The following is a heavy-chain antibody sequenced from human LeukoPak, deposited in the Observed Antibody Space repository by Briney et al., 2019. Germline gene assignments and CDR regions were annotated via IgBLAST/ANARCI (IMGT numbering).Heavy chain of an antibody. CDR3: ARIASDYGDYERVGFDY. J-gene: IGHJ4*02. V-gene: IGHV4-39*01. CDR1: GGSISSSSYY. Sequence: SETLSLTCTVSGGSISSSSYYWGWIRQPPGKGLEWIGSIYYSGSTYYNPSLRSRVTISVDTSKNQFSLKLSSVTAADTAVYYCARIASDYGDYERVGFDYWGQGTLVTVSS. D-gene: IGHD4-17*01. CDR2: IYYSGST.